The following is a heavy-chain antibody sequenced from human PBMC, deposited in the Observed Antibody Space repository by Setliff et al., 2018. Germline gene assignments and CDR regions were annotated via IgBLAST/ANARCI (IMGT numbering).Heavy chain of an antibody. D-gene: IGHD2-15*01. CDR3: ARDNRGYAWDYYYYMDV. Sequence: ASVKVSCKASGGTFSSYAISWVRQAPGQGLEWMGWINTNTGNPTYAQGFTGRFVFSLDTSVSTAYLQISSLKAEDTAVYYCARDNRGYAWDYYYYMDVWGKGTTVTVSS. V-gene: IGHV7-4-1*02. J-gene: IGHJ6*03. CDR1: GGTFSSYA. CDR2: INTNTGNP.